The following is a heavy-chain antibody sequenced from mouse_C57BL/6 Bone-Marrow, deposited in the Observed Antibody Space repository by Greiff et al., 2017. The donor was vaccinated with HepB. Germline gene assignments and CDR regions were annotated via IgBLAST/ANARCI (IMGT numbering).Heavy chain of an antibody. CDR2: IDPSDSYT. J-gene: IGHJ1*03. Sequence: QVQLKESGAELVMPGASVKLSCKASGYTFTSYWMHWVKQRPGQGLEWIGEIDPSDSYTNYNQKFKGKSTLTVDKSSSPAYMQLSSLTSEDSAVYYCARGVVAHWYFDVWGTGTTVTVSS. V-gene: IGHV1-69*01. D-gene: IGHD1-1*01. CDR3: ARGVVAHWYFDV. CDR1: GYTFTSYW.